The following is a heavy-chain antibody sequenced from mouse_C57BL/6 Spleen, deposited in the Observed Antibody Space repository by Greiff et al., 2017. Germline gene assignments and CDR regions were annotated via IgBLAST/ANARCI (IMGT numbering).Heavy chain of an antibody. Sequence: QVQLQQSGAELAKPGASVKLSCKASGYTFTSYWMHWVKQRPGQGLEWIGYINPSSGYTKYNQKFKDKATLTADKSSSTAYMQLSSLTYEDSAVYYCARSEGDGVYYDYDENYAMDYWGQGTSVTVSS. CDR2: INPSSGYT. CDR3: ARSEGDGVYYDYDENYAMDY. CDR1: GYTFTSYW. D-gene: IGHD2-4*01. J-gene: IGHJ4*01. V-gene: IGHV1-7*01.